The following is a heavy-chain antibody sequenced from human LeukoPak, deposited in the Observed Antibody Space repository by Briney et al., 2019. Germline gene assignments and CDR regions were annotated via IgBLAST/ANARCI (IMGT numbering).Heavy chain of an antibody. CDR2: IYDSGTT. CDR1: GGSFGNYY. Sequence: PSETQSLTCTVSGGSFGNYYWSWIRQPPGKGLEWIGYIYDSGTTNYNPSLKSRVTISVDRSKNQFSLKLSSVTAADTAVYYCARGKDDYPSSNWFDPWGQGTLVTVSS. D-gene: IGHD5-24*01. J-gene: IGHJ5*02. V-gene: IGHV4-59*12. CDR3: ARGKDDYPSSNWFDP.